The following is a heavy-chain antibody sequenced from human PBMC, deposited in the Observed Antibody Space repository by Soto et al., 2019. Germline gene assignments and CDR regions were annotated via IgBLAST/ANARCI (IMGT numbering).Heavy chain of an antibody. V-gene: IGHV1-69*08. Sequence: QVQLVQSGAEVKKPGSSVKVSCKASGGTFSSYTISWVRQAPGQGLEWMGRIIPILGIANYAQKFQGRVTITADKYTSTAYMELSSLRSEDTAVYYCARDGSGYCSGGSCYSGFYAFDIWGQGTMVTVSS. CDR3: ARDGSGYCSGGSCYSGFYAFDI. D-gene: IGHD2-15*01. J-gene: IGHJ3*02. CDR1: GGTFSSYT. CDR2: IIPILGIA.